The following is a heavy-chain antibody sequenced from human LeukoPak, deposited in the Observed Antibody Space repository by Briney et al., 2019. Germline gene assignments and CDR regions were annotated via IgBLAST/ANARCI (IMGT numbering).Heavy chain of an antibody. CDR2: IYSGGST. Sequence: GGSLRLSCAASGFTVSSNYMSWVRQAPGKGLEGGSVIYSGGSTYYADSVKGRFTISRHNSKNTLYLQMNSLRAEDTAVYYCATSPATRRAYYYYGMDVWGQGTTVTVSS. J-gene: IGHJ6*02. CDR1: GFTVSSNY. CDR3: ATSPATRRAYYYYGMDV. V-gene: IGHV3-53*04. D-gene: IGHD5-12*01.